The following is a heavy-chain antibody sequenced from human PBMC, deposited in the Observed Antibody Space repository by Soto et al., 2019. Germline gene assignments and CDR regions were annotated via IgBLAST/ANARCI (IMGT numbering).Heavy chain of an antibody. CDR3: AGHYSNYVFYYYGMDV. CDR2: IIPIFGTA. J-gene: IGHJ6*02. Sequence: SVKSPARLLEAPSAAMLSAGCDRPLDKGLRMGGIIPIFGTANYAQKFQGRVTITADKSTSTAYMELSSLRSEDTAVYYCAGHYSNYVFYYYGMDVWGQGTTVTVSS. D-gene: IGHD4-4*01. CDR1: EAPSAAML. V-gene: IGHV1-69*06.